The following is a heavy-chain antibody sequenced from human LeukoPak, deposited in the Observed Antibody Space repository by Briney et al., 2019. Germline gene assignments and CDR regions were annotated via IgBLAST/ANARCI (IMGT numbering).Heavy chain of an antibody. J-gene: IGHJ4*02. CDR1: GFTFSSYA. CDR2: ITDNGDDT. V-gene: IGHV3-23*01. Sequence: GGSLRLSCAASGFTFSSYAMSWVRQAPGKGLEWVSIITDNGDDTGHADSVKGRFTISRDNSKNTLYLQMSSLRAEDTAVYYCAKGVGPSAPIGRVFDFWGQGTLVTVSS. CDR3: AKGVGPSAPIGRVFDF. D-gene: IGHD2-2*01.